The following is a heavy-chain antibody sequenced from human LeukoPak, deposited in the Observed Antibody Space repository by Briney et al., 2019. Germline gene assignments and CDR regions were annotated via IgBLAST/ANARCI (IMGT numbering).Heavy chain of an antibody. V-gene: IGHV4-39*01. CDR2: IYYSGST. Sequence: SETLSLTCTVSGGSISSNYYYWGWIRQPPGKGLEWIASIYYSGSTNYNPSLKSRVTISVDTSKNQFSLKLSSVTAADTAVYYCARQQYCSSSTCYTAPAINWFDPWGQGILVTVSS. CDR3: ARQQYCSSSTCYTAPAINWFDP. J-gene: IGHJ5*02. CDR1: GGSISSNYYY. D-gene: IGHD2-2*02.